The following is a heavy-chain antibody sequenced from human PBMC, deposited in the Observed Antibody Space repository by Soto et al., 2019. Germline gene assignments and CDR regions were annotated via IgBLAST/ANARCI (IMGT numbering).Heavy chain of an antibody. J-gene: IGHJ4*02. V-gene: IGHV1-69*01. CDR3: ARGGSGYVWFNEF. CDR1: GGLFSSYA. D-gene: IGHD3-22*01. Sequence: QEQLVQSGAEVKKPGSSVKVSCKASGGLFSSYAISWVRQAPGQGLEWMGGIIPVFSTAYYAQKFQGRVTITTDESTNTAYMELSSLRSEDTAMYYCARGGSGYVWFNEFWGQGSLVTVSS. CDR2: IIPVFSTA.